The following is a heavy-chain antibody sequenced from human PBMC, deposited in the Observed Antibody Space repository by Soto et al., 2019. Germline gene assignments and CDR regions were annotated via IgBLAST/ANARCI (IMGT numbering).Heavy chain of an antibody. CDR3: AKNSPPRFITIFGVVTYDAFDI. J-gene: IGHJ3*02. Sequence: EVQLLESGGGLVQPGGSLRLSCAASGFTFSSYAMSWVRQAPGKGLEWVSAISGSGGSTYYADSVKGRFTISRDNSKNTLYLHMNSLRAEDTAVYYCAKNSPPRFITIFGVVTYDAFDIWGQGTMVTVSS. CDR1: GFTFSSYA. V-gene: IGHV3-23*01. D-gene: IGHD3-3*01. CDR2: ISGSGGST.